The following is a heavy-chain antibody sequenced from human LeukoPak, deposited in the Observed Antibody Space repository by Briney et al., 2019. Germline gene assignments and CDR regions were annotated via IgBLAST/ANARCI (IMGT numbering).Heavy chain of an antibody. V-gene: IGHV4-30-2*01. D-gene: IGHD6-13*01. Sequence: SQTLSLTCAVSGGSISSGGYSWSWIRQPPGKGLEWIGYIYHSGSTYYNPSLKSRVTISVDRSKNQFSLKLSSVTAADTAVYYCARGGGYSSSWSYWGQGTLVTVSS. CDR2: IYHSGST. CDR3: ARGGGYSSSWSY. CDR1: GGSISSGGYS. J-gene: IGHJ4*02.